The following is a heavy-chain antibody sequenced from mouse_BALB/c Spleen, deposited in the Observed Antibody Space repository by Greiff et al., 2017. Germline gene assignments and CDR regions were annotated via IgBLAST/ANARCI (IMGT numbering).Heavy chain of an antibody. J-gene: IGHJ2*01. D-gene: IGHD1-1*01. CDR3: VRDIYGEIDY. CDR2: IWTGGGT. Sequence: VQLQQSGPGLVAPSQSLSITCTVSGFSLTSYDISWIRQPPGKGLEWLGVIWTGGGTNYNSAFMSRLSISKDNSKSQVFLKMNSLQTDDTAIYYCVRDIYGEIDYWGQGTTLTVSS. CDR1: GFSLTSYD. V-gene: IGHV2-9-2*01.